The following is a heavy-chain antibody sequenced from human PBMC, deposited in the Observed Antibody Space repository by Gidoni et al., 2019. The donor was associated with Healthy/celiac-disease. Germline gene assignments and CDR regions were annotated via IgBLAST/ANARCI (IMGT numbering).Heavy chain of an antibody. CDR1: GGTFSSYA. CDR3: ARDDDSSGYYLANDAFDI. J-gene: IGHJ3*02. Sequence: QVQLVQSGAEVKKPGSSVKVSCKASGGTFSSYAISWVRQAPGQGLEWMGRIIPILGIANYAQKFQGRVTITADKSTSTAYMELSSLRSEDTAVYYCARDDDSSGYYLANDAFDIWGQGTMVTVSS. CDR2: IIPILGIA. V-gene: IGHV1-69*04. D-gene: IGHD3-22*01.